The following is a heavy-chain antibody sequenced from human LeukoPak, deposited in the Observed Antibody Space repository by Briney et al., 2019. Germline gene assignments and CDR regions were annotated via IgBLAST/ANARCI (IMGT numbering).Heavy chain of an antibody. CDR3: AKGRITMIVVVSYYFDY. Sequence: GGSLRLSCAASGFTFSSYGMHWVRQAPGKGLEWVAVISYDGSSKYYADSVKGRFNISRDNSKNTLYLQMNSLRAEDTAVYYCAKGRITMIVVVSYYFDYWGQGTLVTVSS. V-gene: IGHV3-30*18. CDR1: GFTFSSYG. CDR2: ISYDGSSK. D-gene: IGHD3-22*01. J-gene: IGHJ4*02.